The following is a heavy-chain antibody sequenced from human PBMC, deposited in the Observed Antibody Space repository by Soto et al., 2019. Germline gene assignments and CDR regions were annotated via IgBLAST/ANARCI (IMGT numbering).Heavy chain of an antibody. CDR1: GESISTADYY. V-gene: IGHV4-30-4*01. D-gene: IGHD6-6*01. CDR2: IYYSGNT. CDR3: ARGIYSTSSFFDS. Sequence: SVTLSLTCTVSGESISTADYYLNWIRQPPGKGLEWIGYIYYSGNTYYIPSLKSRVTISVDTSKNQISLKLNSVTAADTAVYYCARGIYSTSSFFDSWGQATLVTLSS. J-gene: IGHJ4*02.